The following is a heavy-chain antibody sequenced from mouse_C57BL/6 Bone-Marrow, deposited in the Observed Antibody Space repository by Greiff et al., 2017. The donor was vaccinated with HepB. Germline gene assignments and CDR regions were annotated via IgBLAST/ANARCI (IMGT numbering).Heavy chain of an antibody. J-gene: IGHJ4*01. Sequence: QVQLQQPGAELVKPGASVKLSCKASGYTFTSYWMHWVKQSPGQGLEWIGMIHPNSGSTNYNEKFKSKATLTVDNTSSTDYMQLSSLTSEDSAVYYCARRGLLSYYAMDYRGPGTSVTVSS. CDR3: ARRGLLSYYAMDY. V-gene: IGHV1-64*01. CDR1: GYTFTSYW. D-gene: IGHD2-13*01. CDR2: IHPNSGST.